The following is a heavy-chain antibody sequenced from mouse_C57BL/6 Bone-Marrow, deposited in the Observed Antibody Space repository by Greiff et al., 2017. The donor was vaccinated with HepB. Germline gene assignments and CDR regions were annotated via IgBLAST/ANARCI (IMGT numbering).Heavy chain of an antibody. V-gene: IGHV5-6*01. CDR3: ARPTVVEDYYAMDY. CDR1: GFTFSSYG. D-gene: IGHD1-1*01. J-gene: IGHJ4*01. Sequence: EVQLVESGGDLVKPGGSLKLSCAASGFTFSSYGMSWVRQTPDKRLEWVATISSGGSYTYYPDSVKGRFTISRDNAKNTLYLKMSSLKSEDTAMYYCARPTVVEDYYAMDYWGQGTSVTVSS. CDR2: ISSGGSYT.